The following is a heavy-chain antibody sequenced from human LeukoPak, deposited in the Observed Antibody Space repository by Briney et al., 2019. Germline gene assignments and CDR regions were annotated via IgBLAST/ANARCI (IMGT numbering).Heavy chain of an antibody. CDR1: GFTFSNYG. D-gene: IGHD3-22*01. J-gene: IGHJ6*03. CDR2: IRNGGSVE. Sequence: GVSLRLSCAASGFTFSNYGMHWLRQGPGKGLEWAAFIRNGGSVEYFADSVKGRFTISRANAKNTLYLQMNSLRAEDTAVYYCAKDPNDYDSRGQTNKYYYYIDVWGKGTTVTVSS. CDR3: AKDPNDYDSRGQTNKYYYYIDV. V-gene: IGHV3-30*02.